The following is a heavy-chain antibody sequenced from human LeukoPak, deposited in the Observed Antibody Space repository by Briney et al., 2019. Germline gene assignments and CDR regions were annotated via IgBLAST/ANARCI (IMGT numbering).Heavy chain of an antibody. J-gene: IGHJ5*02. D-gene: IGHD3/OR15-3a*01. CDR3: ARGSFYDFNWFDP. CDR2: INPNSGGT. CDR1: GYTFTGYY. Sequence: GASVKVSCEASGYTFTGYYMHWVRQAPGQGLEWMGRINPNSGGTNYAQKFQGRVTMTRDTSISTAYMELSRLRSDDTAVYYCARGSFYDFNWFDPWGQGTLVTVSS. V-gene: IGHV1-2*06.